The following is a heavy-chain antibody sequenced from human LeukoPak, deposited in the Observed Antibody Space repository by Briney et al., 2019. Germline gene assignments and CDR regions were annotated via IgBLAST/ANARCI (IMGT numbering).Heavy chain of an antibody. CDR1: GFTFSSYA. Sequence: PGGSLRLSCAASGFTFSSYAMHWVRQAPGKGLEWVAVISYDGSNKYYADSVKGRFTISRDNSKKTLYLQMNSLRAEDTAVYYCAPIPGDYWGQGTLVTVSS. CDR3: APIPGDY. D-gene: IGHD2-2*01. J-gene: IGHJ4*02. CDR2: ISYDGSNK. V-gene: IGHV3-30*04.